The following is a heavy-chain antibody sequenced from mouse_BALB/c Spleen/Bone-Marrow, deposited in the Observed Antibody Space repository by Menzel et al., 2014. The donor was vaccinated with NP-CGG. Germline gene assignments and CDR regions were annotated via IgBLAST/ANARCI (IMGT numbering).Heavy chain of an antibody. CDR3: TTLARSDFDY. CDR1: GYTFSNYC. V-gene: IGHV1-5*01. D-gene: IGHD3-1*01. CDR2: IYPGNSDT. Sequence: EVQLQQSGTVLARPGAAVKMSCKASGYTFSNYCMHWVKQRPGQGLEWIGTIYPGNSDTTYNQKFKGKAKLTAVTSTSTAYMELSSLKNEDAAVYYCTTLARSDFDYWGQGTTLTVSS. J-gene: IGHJ2*01.